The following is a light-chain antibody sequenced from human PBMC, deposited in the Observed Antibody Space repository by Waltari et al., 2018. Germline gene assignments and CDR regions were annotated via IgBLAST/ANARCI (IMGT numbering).Light chain of an antibody. CDR1: TLGNKY. CDR3: QTWDGSTVV. V-gene: IGLV3-1*01. CDR2: QDN. Sequence: SFELTQPPSLSVSPGQTASITCSGDTLGNKYACWYQQKAGQSPVMVIYQDNKRPAGIPERFSGSNSGSTATLKISGSQAMDEADYYCQTWDGSTVVFGGGTKLTVL. J-gene: IGLJ3*02.